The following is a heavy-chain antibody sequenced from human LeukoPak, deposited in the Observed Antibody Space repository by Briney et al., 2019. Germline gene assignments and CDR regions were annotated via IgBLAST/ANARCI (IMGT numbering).Heavy chain of an antibody. CDR3: ARDRDILTGYHSREYYFDY. D-gene: IGHD3-9*01. V-gene: IGHV1-69*13. CDR2: IIPIFGTA. J-gene: IGHJ4*02. CDR1: GGTFSSYA. Sequence: ASVKVSCKASGGTFSSYAISWVRQAPGQGLEWMGGIIPIFGTANYAQKFQGRVTITADESTSTAYMELSSLRSEDTAVYYCARDRDILTGYHSREYYFDYWGQGTLVTVSS.